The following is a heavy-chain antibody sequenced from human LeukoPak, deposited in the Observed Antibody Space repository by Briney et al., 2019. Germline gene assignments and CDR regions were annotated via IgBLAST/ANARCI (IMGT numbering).Heavy chain of an antibody. D-gene: IGHD4/OR15-4a*01. Sequence: PSETLSLTCTVSGGSISSSSYYWGWIRQPPGKGLEWIGSIYYSGSTYYNPSLKSRVTISVDTSKNQFSLKLSSVTAADTAVYYCAGKGYGGPTLLHYWGQGTLVTVSS. J-gene: IGHJ4*02. CDR2: IYYSGST. CDR3: AGKGYGGPTLLHY. CDR1: GGSISSSSYY. V-gene: IGHV4-39*07.